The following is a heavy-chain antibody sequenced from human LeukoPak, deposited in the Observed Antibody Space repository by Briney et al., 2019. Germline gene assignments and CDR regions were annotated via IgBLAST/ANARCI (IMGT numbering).Heavy chain of an antibody. D-gene: IGHD2-2*01. V-gene: IGHV4-30-4*08. J-gene: IGHJ5*02. CDR3: ASTNCSRSSCFGANWFDP. CDR1: GASISSGDYY. Sequence: SQTLSLTCTVSGASISSGDYYGSWIRQPPGKGLEWIGSIYYSGSTFHYNPSLKSRVAISIDTSKNQFSLSLSSVTAADTAVYYCASTNCSRSSCFGANWFDPWGQGTLVTVSS. CDR2: IYYSGST.